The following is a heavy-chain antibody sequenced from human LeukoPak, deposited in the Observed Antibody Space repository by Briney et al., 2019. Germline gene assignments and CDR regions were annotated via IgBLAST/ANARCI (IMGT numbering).Heavy chain of an antibody. CDR2: IYYSGST. V-gene: IGHV4-31*03. J-gene: IGHJ3*02. D-gene: IGHD1-7*01. CDR1: GGSISSGGYY. CDR3: ARDWNYDAFDI. Sequence: SSETLSLTCTVSGGSISSGGYYWSWIRQHPGKGLEWIGYIYYSGSTYYNPSLKSRVTISVDTSKNQFSLKLSSVTAADTAVYYCARDWNYDAFDIWGQGTMVTVSS.